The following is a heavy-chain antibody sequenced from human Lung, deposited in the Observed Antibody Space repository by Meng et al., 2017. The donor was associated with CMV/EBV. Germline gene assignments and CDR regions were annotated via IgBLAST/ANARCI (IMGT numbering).Heavy chain of an antibody. Sequence: TLSLXXTVSRGSISGDDYYWSWIRQPPGKGLEWIGYIYYSGTTYYNPSLKSRVTISIDTSKNQFSLNLSSVTAADTAVYYCARGYFRLGISLRGGWFGPWGQGTLVXVSS. D-gene: IGHD3-9*01. CDR1: RGSISGDDYY. CDR3: ARGYFRLGISLRGGWFGP. J-gene: IGHJ5*02. CDR2: IYYSGTT. V-gene: IGHV4-30-4*08.